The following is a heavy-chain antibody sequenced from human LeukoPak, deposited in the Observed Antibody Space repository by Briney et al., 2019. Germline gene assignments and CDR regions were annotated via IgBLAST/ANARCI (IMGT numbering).Heavy chain of an antibody. V-gene: IGHV3-21*01. D-gene: IGHD2-21*02. CDR2: ISSSGSYI. CDR1: GFTFSNYN. J-gene: IGHJ4*02. CDR3: ASRGSCGGDCYQFDY. Sequence: GGSLRLSCAASGFTFSNYNMNWVRQAPGKGLEWVSSISSSGSYIYYADSMKGRFTISRDNAKNSLYLQMNSLRAEDTAVYYCASRGSCGGDCYQFDYWGQGTLVTVSS.